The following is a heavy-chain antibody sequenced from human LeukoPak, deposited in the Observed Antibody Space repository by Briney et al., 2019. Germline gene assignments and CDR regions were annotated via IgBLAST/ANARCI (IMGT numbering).Heavy chain of an antibody. CDR1: GGSISTFY. CDR3: ARGYSVSYGRFDH. J-gene: IGHJ4*02. V-gene: IGHV4-59*01. D-gene: IGHD1-26*01. Sequence: SETLSLTCTVSGGSISTFYWSWIRQPPGKGLEWIGYVYYSGSTNYNPSLKSRVTISVDTSKNQFSLKLSSVTAADTAVCYCARGYSVSYGRFDHWGPGTLVTVSS. CDR2: VYYSGST.